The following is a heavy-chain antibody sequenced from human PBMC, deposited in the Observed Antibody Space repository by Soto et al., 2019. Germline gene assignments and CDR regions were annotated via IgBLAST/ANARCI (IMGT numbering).Heavy chain of an antibody. CDR2: FDPEDGET. CDR3: ATTVDIVATLDGMDV. Sequence: VASVKVSCKVSGYTLTELSMHWVRQAPGKGLEWMGGFDPEDGETIYAQKFQGRVTMTEDTSTDTAYMELSSLRSEDTAVYYCATTVDIVATLDGMDVWGQGTTVTVSS. D-gene: IGHD5-12*01. CDR1: GYTLTELS. V-gene: IGHV1-24*01. J-gene: IGHJ6*02.